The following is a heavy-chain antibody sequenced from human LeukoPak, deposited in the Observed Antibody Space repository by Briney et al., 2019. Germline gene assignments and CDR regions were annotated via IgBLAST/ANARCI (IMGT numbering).Heavy chain of an antibody. V-gene: IGHV4-31*03. D-gene: IGHD2-15*01. Sequence: SETLSVTCTVSGGSISSGGHYWSWIRQHPGKGLEWIGYIYYSGSTYYNPSLKSRVTISVDTSKNQFSLKLSSVTAADTAVYYCARAGGGCSGGSCYFEFDYWGQGTLVTVSS. J-gene: IGHJ4*02. CDR2: IYYSGST. CDR3: ARAGGGCSGGSCYFEFDY. CDR1: GGSISSGGHY.